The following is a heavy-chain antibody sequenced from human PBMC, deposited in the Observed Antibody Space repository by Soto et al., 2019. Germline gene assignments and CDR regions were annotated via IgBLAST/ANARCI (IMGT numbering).Heavy chain of an antibody. Sequence: GGSLRLSCAASGFTFSNAWMNWVRQAPGKGLEWVGRIKSKTDGGTTDYAAPVKGRFTISRDDSKNTLYLQMNSLKTEDTAVYNCTTVPIGYSNYVAAYYYSGMDVWGQGTTVTVSS. CDR2: IKSKTDGGTT. D-gene: IGHD4-4*01. J-gene: IGHJ6*02. V-gene: IGHV3-15*07. CDR1: GFTFSNAW. CDR3: TTVPIGYSNYVAAYYYSGMDV.